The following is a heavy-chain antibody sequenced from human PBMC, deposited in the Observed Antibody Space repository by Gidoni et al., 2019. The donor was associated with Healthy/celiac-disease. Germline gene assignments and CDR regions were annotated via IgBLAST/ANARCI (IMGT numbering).Heavy chain of an antibody. CDR1: GFTFSSYS. D-gene: IGHD1-26*01. V-gene: IGHV3-21*01. CDR2: ISSSSSYI. CDR3: ARPVVGAFGDYYYYYGMDV. Sequence: EVQLVESGGGLVKPGGSLRLSCSASGFTFSSYSMNWVRQAPGKGLEWVSSISSSSSYIYYADSVKGRFTISRDNAKNSLYLQMNSLRAEDTAVYYCARPVVGAFGDYYYYYGMDVWGQGTTVTVSS. J-gene: IGHJ6*02.